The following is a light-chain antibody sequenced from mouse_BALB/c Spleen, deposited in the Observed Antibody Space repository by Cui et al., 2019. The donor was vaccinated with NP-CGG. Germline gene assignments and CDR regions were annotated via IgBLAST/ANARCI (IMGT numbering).Light chain of an antibody. CDR2: GTN. CDR1: TGDVTTSNY. CDR3: VLWYSNHWV. Sequence: QAVVTQESALTTSPGETVTLTCRSSTGDVTTSNYANWVQEKPDHLFTGLIGGTNNRVPGVPARFSGSLIGDKAALTITGAQTEDEAIYFCVLWYSNHWVFGGGTKLTVL. V-gene: IGLV1*01. J-gene: IGLJ1*01.